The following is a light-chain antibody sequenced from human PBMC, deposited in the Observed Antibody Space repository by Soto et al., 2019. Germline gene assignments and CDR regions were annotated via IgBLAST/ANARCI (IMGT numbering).Light chain of an antibody. J-gene: IGLJ1*01. CDR2: DDS. CDR1: SSDVGGYNY. CDR3: SSYTSSSTRV. V-gene: IGLV2-14*01. Sequence: QSARTQPASVSGSPGQSITISCTGTSSDVGGYNYVSWYQQHPGKAPKLMIYDDSNRPSGVSNRFSGSKSGNTASLTISGLQAEDEADYYCSSYTSSSTRVFGTGTKLTVL.